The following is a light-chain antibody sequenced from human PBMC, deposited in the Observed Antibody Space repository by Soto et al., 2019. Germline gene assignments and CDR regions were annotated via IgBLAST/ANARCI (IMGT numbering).Light chain of an antibody. CDR1: SSDIGGYNF. J-gene: IGLJ1*01. V-gene: IGLV2-14*01. CDR3: NSYRTVSTYV. CDR2: DVG. Sequence: QSVLTQPASVSGSPGQSITIACTRTSSDIGGYNFVSWYQQHPGKAPKLLIYDVGNRPSGVSNRFSGSKSGNTASLTISGLQAEDEAHYYCNSYRTVSTYVFGTGTKVTVL.